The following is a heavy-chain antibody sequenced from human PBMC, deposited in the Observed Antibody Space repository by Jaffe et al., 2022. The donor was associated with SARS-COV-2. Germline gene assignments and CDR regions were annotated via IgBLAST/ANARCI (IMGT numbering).Heavy chain of an antibody. CDR2: IKQDEGEI. J-gene: IGHJ4*02. V-gene: IGHV3-7*03. CDR1: GFNLVNNW. CDR3: AREPMGEPGSLFDY. Sequence: EVQLVESGGGLVQPGGSLRLSCVASGFNLVNNWMSWVRQAPGKGLEWVANIKQDEGEIYYVDSVRGRFTISRDNAKNSLYLQMNSLRAEDTAVYYCAREPMGEPGSLFDYWGQGTLVTVSS. D-gene: IGHD1-26*01.